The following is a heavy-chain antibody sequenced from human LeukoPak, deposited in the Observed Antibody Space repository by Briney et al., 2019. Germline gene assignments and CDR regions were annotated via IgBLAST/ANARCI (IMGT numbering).Heavy chain of an antibody. Sequence: PSETLSLTCAVYGGSFSGYYWSWIRQPPGKGLEWIGEINRSGSTNYNPSLKSRVTISLDTSKNQFSLKLRSVTAADTAVYYCARANYYDSTGYLPVVYPSDYWGQGTLVTVSS. CDR3: ARANYYDSTGYLPVVYPSDY. V-gene: IGHV4-34*09. J-gene: IGHJ4*02. CDR1: GGSFSGYY. CDR2: INRSGST. D-gene: IGHD3-22*01.